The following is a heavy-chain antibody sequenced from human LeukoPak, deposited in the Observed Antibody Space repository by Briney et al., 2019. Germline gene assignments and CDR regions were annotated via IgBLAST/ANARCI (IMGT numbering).Heavy chain of an antibody. CDR2: IIPIFGTA. V-gene: IGHV1-69*13. CDR3: ARDQFPYYYDSSGPTPFDY. CDR1: GGTFSSYA. J-gene: IGHJ4*02. D-gene: IGHD3-22*01. Sequence: SVKVSCKASGGTFSSYAISWVRQAPGQGLEWMGGIIPIFGTANYAQKFQGRVTITADESTSTAYMELSSLRSEDTAVYYCARDQFPYYYDSSGPTPFDYWGQGTLVTVSS.